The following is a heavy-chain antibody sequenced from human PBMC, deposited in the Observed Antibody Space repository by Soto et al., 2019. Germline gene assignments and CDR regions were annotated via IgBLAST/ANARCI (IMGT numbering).Heavy chain of an antibody. D-gene: IGHD6-13*01. V-gene: IGHV3-13*01. J-gene: IGHJ6*02. CDR1: GFTFSSYD. Sequence: GGPLRLSCAASGFTFSSYDMRWVRQATGKGLEWVSAIGTAGDTYYPGSVKGRFTISRENAKNSLYLQMNSLRAEDTAVYYCARISRAAAGTGGYYGMDVWGQGTTVTVSS. CDR3: ARISRAAAGTGGYYGMDV. CDR2: IGTAGDT.